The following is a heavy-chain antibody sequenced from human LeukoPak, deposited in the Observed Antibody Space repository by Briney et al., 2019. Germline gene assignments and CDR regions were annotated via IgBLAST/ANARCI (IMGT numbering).Heavy chain of an antibody. CDR1: GFTFSSYW. CDR3: ARGGGLDV. CDR2: INHNGNVN. Sequence: GGSLKLSCAASGFTFSSYWMNWARQAPGKGLEWVASINHNGNVNYYVDSVKGRFTISRDNAKNSLYLQMSNLRAEDAAVYFCARGGGLDVWGQGATVTVSS. J-gene: IGHJ6*02. V-gene: IGHV3-7*03. D-gene: IGHD3-16*01.